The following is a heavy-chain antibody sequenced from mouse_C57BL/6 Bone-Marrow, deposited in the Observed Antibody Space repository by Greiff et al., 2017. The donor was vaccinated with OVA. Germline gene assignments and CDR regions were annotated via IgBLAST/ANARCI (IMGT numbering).Heavy chain of an antibody. CDR3: ARRGLLRRAY. D-gene: IGHD2-3*01. CDR1: GFTFSSYG. CDR2: ISSGGSYT. Sequence: EVQRVESGGDLVKPGGSLKLSCAASGFTFSSYGMSWVRQTPDKRLEWVATISSGGSYTYYPDSVKGRFTISRDNAKNTLYLQISSLKSEDTAMYYCARRGLLRRAYWGQGTLVTVSA. J-gene: IGHJ3*01. V-gene: IGHV5-6*01.